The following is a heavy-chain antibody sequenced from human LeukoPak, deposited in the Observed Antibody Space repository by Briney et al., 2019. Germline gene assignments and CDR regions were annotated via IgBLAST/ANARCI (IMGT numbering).Heavy chain of an antibody. Sequence: SETLSLTCGVSGGSITSTNYWTWVRQPPGKGLEWIGEFNLQGSTNHNPSLRGLVAISVDMSENHISLQLTSVTAADTAVYYCARGRGIGYYFDYWGQGTLVTVSS. D-gene: IGHD3-10*01. J-gene: IGHJ4*02. CDR3: ARGRGIGYYFDY. V-gene: IGHV4-4*02. CDR1: GGSITSTNY. CDR2: FNLQGST.